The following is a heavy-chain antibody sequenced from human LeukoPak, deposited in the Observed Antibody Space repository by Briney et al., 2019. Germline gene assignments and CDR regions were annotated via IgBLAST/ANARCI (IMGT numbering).Heavy chain of an antibody. CDR3: ARDFHRYCYDCGDYYTTFDI. CDR2: ISPSGSTI. D-gene: IGHD3-22*01. Sequence: GGSLRLSCAAPGFTLNNYEMNWVRQAPGKGLEWVSYISPSGSTIYYADSVKGRFTISKDNGKNSLSLQMSSLRADDTAVYYCARDFHRYCYDCGDYYTTFDIWGQGTMVTVSS. V-gene: IGHV3-48*03. J-gene: IGHJ3*02. CDR1: GFTLNNYE.